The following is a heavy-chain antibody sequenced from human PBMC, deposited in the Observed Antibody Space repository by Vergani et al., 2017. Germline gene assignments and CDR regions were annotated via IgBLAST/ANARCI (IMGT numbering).Heavy chain of an antibody. Sequence: EVQLLESGGGLVQPGGSLRLTCAASEFTFSNYAMNWVRQAPGKGLGWVSFVSAGTKSQSYAECVKGRFTISRDSAKNSLYLQMDSLRAEDTAVYYCAREYNSTSGHAFDFWGQGTKVTVSS. J-gene: IGHJ3*01. CDR2: VSAGTKSQ. CDR1: EFTFSNYA. CDR3: AREYNSTSGHAFDF. D-gene: IGHD2/OR15-2a*01. V-gene: IGHV3-48*01.